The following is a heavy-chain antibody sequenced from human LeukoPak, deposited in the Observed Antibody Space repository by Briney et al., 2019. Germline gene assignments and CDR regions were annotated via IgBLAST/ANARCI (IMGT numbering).Heavy chain of an antibody. CDR1: GFTVSSNY. CDR3: AKVINYYDSSGFDAFDI. J-gene: IGHJ3*02. D-gene: IGHD3-22*01. V-gene: IGHV3-23*01. CDR2: ISGSGGST. Sequence: GGSLRLSCAASGFTVSSNYMTWVRQAPGKGLEWVSAISGSGGSTYYADSVKGRFTISRDNSKNTLYLQMNSLRAEDTAVYYCAKVINYYDSSGFDAFDIWGQGTVVTVSS.